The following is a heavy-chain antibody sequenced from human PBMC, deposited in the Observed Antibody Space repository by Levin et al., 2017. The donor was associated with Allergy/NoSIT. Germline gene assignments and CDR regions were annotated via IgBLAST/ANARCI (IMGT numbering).Heavy chain of an antibody. CDR1: GGSISSYY. Sequence: SETLSLTCTVSGGSISSYYWSWIRQPPGKGLEWIGYIYYSGSPNYNPSLKSRVTISVDTSKNQFSLKLSSVTAADTAVYYCARADVGATEMYYFDYWGQGTLVTVAS. V-gene: IGHV4-59*01. CDR3: ARADVGATEMYYFDY. D-gene: IGHD1-26*01. CDR2: IYYSGSP. J-gene: IGHJ4*02.